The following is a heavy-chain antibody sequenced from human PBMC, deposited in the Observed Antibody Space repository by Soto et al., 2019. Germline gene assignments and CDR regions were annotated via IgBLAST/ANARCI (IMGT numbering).Heavy chain of an antibody. V-gene: IGHV3-23*01. D-gene: IGHD3-10*01. CDR2: ISGSGGST. J-gene: IGHJ5*02. Sequence: PGGSLRLSCAASGFTFSSYAMSWVRQAPGKGLEWVSAISGSGGSTYYADSVKGRFTISRDNSKNTLYLQMNSLRAEDTAVYYCARLGPYASGTYSFRHNRFDTWGQGT. CDR3: ARLGPYASGTYSFRHNRFDT. CDR1: GFTFSSYA.